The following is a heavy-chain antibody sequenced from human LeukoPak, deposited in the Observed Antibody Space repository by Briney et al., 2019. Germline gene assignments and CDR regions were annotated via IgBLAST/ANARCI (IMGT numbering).Heavy chain of an antibody. Sequence: GGSLRLSCAASGFTFTSYWMHWVRQAPGKGLVWVSRVNSDGSSTTYADSVKGRFTISRDNAKNTLYLQMNSLRAEDTAVYYCARGRYYGLDVWGQGTTVTVSS. CDR3: ARGRYYGLDV. V-gene: IGHV3-74*01. CDR1: GFTFTSYW. CDR2: VNSDGSST. J-gene: IGHJ6*02.